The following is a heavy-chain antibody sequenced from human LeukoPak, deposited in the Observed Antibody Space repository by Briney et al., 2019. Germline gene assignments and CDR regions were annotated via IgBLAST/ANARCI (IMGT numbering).Heavy chain of an antibody. V-gene: IGHV1-69*05. Sequence: ASVKVSCKASGGTFSSYAISWVRQAPGQGLEWMGGIIPIFGTANYAQKFQGRVTMTRDTSTSTVYMELSSLRSEDTAVYYCARAGFTMAYFDYWGQGTLVIVSS. CDR3: ARAGFTMAYFDY. D-gene: IGHD3-10*01. CDR2: IIPIFGTA. J-gene: IGHJ4*02. CDR1: GGTFSSYA.